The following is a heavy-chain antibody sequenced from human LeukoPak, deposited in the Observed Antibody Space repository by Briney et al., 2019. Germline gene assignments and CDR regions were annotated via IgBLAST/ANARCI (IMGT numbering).Heavy chain of an antibody. D-gene: IGHD2-2*01. Sequence: ATVKISCKASGYTFTDYYMHWVQQAPGKGLEWMGRVDPEDGETIYAEKFQGRVTITADTSTDTAYMELSSLRSEDTAVYYCATPALIVVVPANTIRHPLPDYWGQGTLVTVSS. J-gene: IGHJ4*02. CDR2: VDPEDGET. CDR3: ATPALIVVVPANTIRHPLPDY. CDR1: GYTFTDYY. V-gene: IGHV1-69-2*01.